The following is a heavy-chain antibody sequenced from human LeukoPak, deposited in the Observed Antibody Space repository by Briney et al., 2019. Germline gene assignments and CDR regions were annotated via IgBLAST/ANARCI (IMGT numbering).Heavy chain of an antibody. J-gene: IGHJ4*02. CDR2: INPNSGGT. CDR1: GYTFTGYY. V-gene: IGHV1-2*02. Sequence: WASVKVSCKASGYTFTGYYMHWVRQAPGQGLEWMGWINPNSGGTNYAQKFQGRVTMTRDTSISTAYMELSRLRSDDTAVYYCARDTYSSLYYFDYWGQGTLVTVSS. CDR3: ARDTYSSLYYFDY. D-gene: IGHD6-6*01.